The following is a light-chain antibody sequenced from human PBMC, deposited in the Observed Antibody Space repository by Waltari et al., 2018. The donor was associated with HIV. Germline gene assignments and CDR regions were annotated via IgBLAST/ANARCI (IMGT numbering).Light chain of an antibody. CDR3: QVWDSSSDHRGVV. CDR2: DDS. V-gene: IGLV3-21*02. CDR1: NIGSKS. J-gene: IGLJ2*01. Sequence: SYVLTQPPSVSVAPGQTARMTCGGNNIGSKSVHWYQQRPGQAPVLVVYDDSDRPSGIPGRFSVSNSGNTATLTISRVEAGDEADYYCQVWDSSSDHRGVVFGGGTNLTVL.